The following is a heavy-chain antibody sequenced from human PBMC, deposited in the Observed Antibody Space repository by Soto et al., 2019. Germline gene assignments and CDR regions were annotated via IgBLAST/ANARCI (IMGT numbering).Heavy chain of an antibody. V-gene: IGHV3-66*01. CDR2: IYSGGST. CDR3: ARVPNYYDSSGYFDY. D-gene: IGHD3-22*01. Sequence: PGGSLRLSCAASGFSFSDFGMSWVRQAPGKGLEWVSLIYSGGSTYYSDSVKGRFTISRDNSKNTVYLQMNTLRAEDTAVYYCARVPNYYDSSGYFDYWGQGTLVTVSS. CDR1: GFSFSDFG. J-gene: IGHJ4*02.